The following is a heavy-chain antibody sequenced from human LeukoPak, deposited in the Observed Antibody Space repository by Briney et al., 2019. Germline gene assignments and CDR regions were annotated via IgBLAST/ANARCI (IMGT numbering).Heavy chain of an antibody. V-gene: IGHV1-69*13. Sequence: SVKVSRKASGGTFSSYAISWVRQAPGQGLEWMGGIIPIFGTANYAQKFQGRVTITADESTSTAYMELSRLRSEDTAVYYCATGYCSSTSCYTFNYYYYMDVWGKGTTVTVSS. J-gene: IGHJ6*03. CDR3: ATGYCSSTSCYTFNYYYYMDV. CDR1: GGTFSSYA. D-gene: IGHD2-2*02. CDR2: IIPIFGTA.